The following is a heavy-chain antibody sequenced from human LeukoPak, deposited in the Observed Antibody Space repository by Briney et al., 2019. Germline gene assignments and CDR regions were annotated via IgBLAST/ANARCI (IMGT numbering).Heavy chain of an antibody. Sequence: SETLSLTCAVSGYSISSGYYWGWIRQPPGKGLEWIGSIYHSGSTYYNPSLKSRVTISVDTSKNQFSLKLSSVTAADTAVYYCARRYCDFWSGYYVDYWGQGTLVTVSS. CDR1: GYSISSGYY. J-gene: IGHJ4*02. D-gene: IGHD3-3*01. V-gene: IGHV4-38-2*01. CDR2: IYHSGST. CDR3: ARRYCDFWSGYYVDY.